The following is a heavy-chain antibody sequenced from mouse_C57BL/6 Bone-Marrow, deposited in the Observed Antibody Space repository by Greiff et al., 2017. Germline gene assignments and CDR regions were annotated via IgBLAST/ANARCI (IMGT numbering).Heavy chain of an antibody. CDR2: INPNNGGT. Sequence: EVQLQQSGPELVKPGASVKISCKASGYTFTDYYMNWVKQSHGKSLEWIGDINPNNGGTSYNQKFKGKATLTVDKSSSTAYMELRSLTSEDSAVYFCASFNWDAMDYWGQGTSVTGSS. CDR3: ASFNWDAMDY. V-gene: IGHV1-26*01. CDR1: GYTFTDYY. D-gene: IGHD4-1*01. J-gene: IGHJ4*01.